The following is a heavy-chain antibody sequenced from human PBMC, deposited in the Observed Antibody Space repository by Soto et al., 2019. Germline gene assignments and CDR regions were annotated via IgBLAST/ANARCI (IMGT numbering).Heavy chain of an antibody. V-gene: IGHV4-38-2*02. CDR1: GYSITSGYY. CDR2: IFYTGNT. CDR3: ARDHLDKRRTKDYYYGMDV. D-gene: IGHD2-8*01. J-gene: IGHJ6*02. Sequence: PSETLSLTCTVSGYSITSGYYWGWIRQSPGKGLEWIGNIFYTGNTFYNSSLKSRVTISVDTSKNQFTLDLGSVTAADTAVYFCARDHLDKRRTKDYYYGMDVWGQGTTVTVSS.